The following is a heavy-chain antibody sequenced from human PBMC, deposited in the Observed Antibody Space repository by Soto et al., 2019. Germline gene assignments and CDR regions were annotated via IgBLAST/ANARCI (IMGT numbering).Heavy chain of an antibody. Sequence: QVQLVQSGAEVKKPGASVKVSCKVSGYTLTELSMHWVRQAPGKGLEWMGGFDPEDGETIYAKKFQGRVTMTEDTSTDTAYMELSSLRSEDTAVYYCATSTYCSGGSCYSSYYYGMDVWGQGTTVTVSS. J-gene: IGHJ6*02. CDR2: FDPEDGET. D-gene: IGHD2-15*01. CDR3: ATSTYCSGGSCYSSYYYGMDV. V-gene: IGHV1-24*01. CDR1: GYTLTELS.